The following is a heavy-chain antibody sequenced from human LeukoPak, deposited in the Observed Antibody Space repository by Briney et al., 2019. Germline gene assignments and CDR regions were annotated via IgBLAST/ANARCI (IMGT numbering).Heavy chain of an antibody. CDR1: GDTFTRYG. D-gene: IGHD1-1*01. V-gene: IGHV1-18*04. J-gene: IGHJ4*02. Sequence: GASVKVSCKASGDTFTRYGISWVRQAPRQGLEWMGWISTYNGHTKYAQKLQGRVTMTTDTSTTTAYMELRSLTSDDTAVYYCAGVARTTGTTDFDYWGQGTLVTVSS. CDR2: ISTYNGHT. CDR3: AGVARTTGTTDFDY.